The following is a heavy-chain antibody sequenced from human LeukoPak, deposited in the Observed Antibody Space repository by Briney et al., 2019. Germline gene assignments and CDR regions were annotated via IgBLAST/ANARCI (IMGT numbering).Heavy chain of an antibody. CDR3: ARGQVILWFGDPRRHYGMDV. D-gene: IGHD3-10*01. CDR2: INPSGGST. V-gene: IGHV1-46*01. J-gene: IGHJ6*02. Sequence: GASVKVSCKASGNTFTNYYVHWVRQAPGQGLEWMGIINPSGGSTTYAQKFQGRVTITADESTSTAFMELSSLRSEDTAVYYCARGQVILWFGDPRRHYGMDVWGQGTTVTVSS. CDR1: GNTFTNYY.